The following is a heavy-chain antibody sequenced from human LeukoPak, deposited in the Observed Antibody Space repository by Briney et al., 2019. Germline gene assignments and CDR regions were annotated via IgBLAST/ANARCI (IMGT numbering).Heavy chain of an antibody. CDR1: GGSFSGYY. CDR2: INHSGST. V-gene: IGHV4-34*01. Sequence: SETLSLTCAVYGGSFSGYYWSWIRQPPGKGLEWIGEINHSGSTNYNPSLKSRVTISVDTSKNQFSLKLSSVTAADTAVYYCASLVETWYDILTGYRPLEYFQHWGQGTLVTVSS. CDR3: ASLVETWYDILTGYRPLEYFQH. D-gene: IGHD3-9*01. J-gene: IGHJ1*01.